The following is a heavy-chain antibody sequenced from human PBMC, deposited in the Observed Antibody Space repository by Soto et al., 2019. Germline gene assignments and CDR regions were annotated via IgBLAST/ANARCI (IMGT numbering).Heavy chain of an antibody. D-gene: IGHD1-26*01. CDR1: GGSISSGGYY. CDR3: ARDPIIVGAIYGMDV. CDR2: IYYSGST. Sequence: QVQLQESGPGLVKPSQTLSLTCTVSGGSISSGGYYWSWIRQHPGKGLEWIGYIYYSGSTHYNPSLKSRVTISVDTSKNQVSLKLSSVTAAGTAVYYCARDPIIVGAIYGMDVWGQGTTVTVSS. J-gene: IGHJ6*02. V-gene: IGHV4-31*03.